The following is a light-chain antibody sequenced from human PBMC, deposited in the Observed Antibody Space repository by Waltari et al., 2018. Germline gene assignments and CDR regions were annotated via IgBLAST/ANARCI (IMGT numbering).Light chain of an antibody. V-gene: IGKV1-39*01. CDR3: QQSYSTPSVT. CDR1: QSISSY. Sequence: DLQMTQSPSSLSASVGDRVTLTCRASQSISSYLNWYQQKPGKAPKLLIYAASSLQSGVPSRFSGSGSGTDFTLTISSLQPEDFATYFCQQSYSTPSVTFGQGTKVEIK. J-gene: IGKJ1*01. CDR2: AAS.